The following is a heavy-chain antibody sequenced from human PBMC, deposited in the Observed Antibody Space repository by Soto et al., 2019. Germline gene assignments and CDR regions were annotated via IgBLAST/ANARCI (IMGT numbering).Heavy chain of an antibody. CDR3: ARAGIPPDYYYYYYMDV. CDR1: GGTFRSYT. CDR2: IIPILGIA. V-gene: IGHV1-69*02. Sequence: SVKVSCKASGGTFRSYTISWLLQAPGQGLEWMGRIIPILGIANYAQKFQGRVTITADKSTSTAYMELSSLRSEDTAVYYCARAGIPPDYYYYYYMDVWGKGTTVTVSS. J-gene: IGHJ6*03. D-gene: IGHD1-20*01.